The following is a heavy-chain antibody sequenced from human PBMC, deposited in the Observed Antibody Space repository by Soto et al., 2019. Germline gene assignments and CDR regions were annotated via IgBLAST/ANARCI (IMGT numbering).Heavy chain of an antibody. V-gene: IGHV1-46*01. CDR3: ARDRADYDSSGYYASFDY. CDR1: GYTFTSYY. CDR2: INPICGST. J-gene: IGHJ4*02. D-gene: IGHD3-22*01. Sequence: ASVKVSCKASGYTFTSYYMHWVRQAPGQGLEWMGIINPICGSTNYAQKFQGRVTITTDKSTSTVYMELSSLRSEDTAVYYCARDRADYDSSGYYASFDYWGQGTLVTVSS.